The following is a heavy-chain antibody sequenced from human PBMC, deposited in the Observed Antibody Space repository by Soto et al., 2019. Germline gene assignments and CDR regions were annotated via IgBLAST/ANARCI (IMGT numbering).Heavy chain of an antibody. CDR1: GGTFSSYA. V-gene: IGHV1-69*01. Sequence: QVQLVQSGAEVKKPGSSVKVSCKASGGTFSSYAISWVRQAPGQGLEWMGGIIPIFGTANYAQKFQGRVTITADESTSTAYMELSSLRSEDKAVYYCARSYSSSQEVYYYDGMDVWGQGTKVTVSS. CDR2: IIPIFGTA. CDR3: ARSYSSSQEVYYYDGMDV. J-gene: IGHJ6*02. D-gene: IGHD6-6*01.